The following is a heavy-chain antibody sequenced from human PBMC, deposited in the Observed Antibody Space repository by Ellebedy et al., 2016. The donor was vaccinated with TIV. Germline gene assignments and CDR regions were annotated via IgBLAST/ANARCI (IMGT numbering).Heavy chain of an antibody. CDR1: GYTLTELS. Sequence: AASVKVSCKVSGYTLTELSMHWVRQAPGKGLEWMGGFDPEDGETIYAQKFQGRVTMTEDTSTDTAYMELRSLRSDDTAVYYCARGYELRFLEWLRLDAFDIWGQGTMVTVSS. D-gene: IGHD3-3*01. CDR3: ARGYELRFLEWLRLDAFDI. CDR2: FDPEDGET. J-gene: IGHJ3*02. V-gene: IGHV1-24*01.